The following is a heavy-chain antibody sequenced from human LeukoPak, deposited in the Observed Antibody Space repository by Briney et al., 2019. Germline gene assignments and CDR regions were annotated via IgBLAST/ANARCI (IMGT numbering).Heavy chain of an antibody. V-gene: IGHV3-21*04. CDR3: AKWDIVVVPAATTDY. Sequence: GGSLRLSCAASGFTFSSYSMSWVRQAPGKGLEWVSSISSSSSYIYYADSVKGRFTISRDNAKNPLYLQMNSLRAEDTAVYYCAKWDIVVVPAATTDYWGQGTLVTVSS. D-gene: IGHD2-2*01. CDR1: GFTFSSYS. J-gene: IGHJ4*02. CDR2: ISSSSSYI.